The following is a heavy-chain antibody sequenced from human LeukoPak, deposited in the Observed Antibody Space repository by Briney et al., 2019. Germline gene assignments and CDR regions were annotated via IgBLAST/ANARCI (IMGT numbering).Heavy chain of an antibody. CDR1: GFDFSNYY. Sequence: QPGGSVRLSCEASGFDFSNYYMSWVRQTPGKGLEWLANIKYDGGGTYYVDSVKGRLTIYRNKDKNSLYLKMHSLRAKDTAVYYCTRDEGPTVATYRFDFWGQGTLVTVSS. J-gene: IGHJ4*02. CDR2: IKYDGGGT. D-gene: IGHD4-23*01. V-gene: IGHV3-7*01. CDR3: TRDEGPTVATYRFDF.